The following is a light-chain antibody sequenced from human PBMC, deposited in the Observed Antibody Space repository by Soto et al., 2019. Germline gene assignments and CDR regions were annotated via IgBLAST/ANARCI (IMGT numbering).Light chain of an antibody. V-gene: IGLV1-44*01. CDR2: SNS. CDR3: AAWDDSLNGHV. J-gene: IGLJ3*02. CDR1: SSNIGSNT. Sequence: QSVLTQPPSAAGTPGQRVTISCSGASSNIGSNTVNWYQQLPRTAPKLLIYSNSQRPSGVPDRFSGSKSGTSASLAISGLQSEDEADYYCAAWDDSLNGHVFGGGTKLTVL.